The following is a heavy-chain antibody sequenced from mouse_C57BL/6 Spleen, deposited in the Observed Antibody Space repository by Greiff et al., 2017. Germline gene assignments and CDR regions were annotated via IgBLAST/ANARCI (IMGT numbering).Heavy chain of an antibody. CDR1: GYTFTSYG. D-gene: IGHD1-1*01. CDR3: ARDFITTVVPRGYFDV. Sequence: VQLQQSGAELARPGASVKLSCKASGYTFTSYGISWVKQRTGQGLEWIGEIYPRSGNTYYNAKFTGKATLTADKSSSTAYMELRSLTSEDSAVYFCARDFITTVVPRGYFDVWGTGTTVTVSS. V-gene: IGHV1-81*01. J-gene: IGHJ1*03. CDR2: IYPRSGNT.